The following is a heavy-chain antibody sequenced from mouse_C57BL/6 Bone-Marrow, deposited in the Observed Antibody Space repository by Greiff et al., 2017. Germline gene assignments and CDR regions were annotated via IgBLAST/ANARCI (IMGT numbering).Heavy chain of an antibody. J-gene: IGHJ1*03. CDR1: GYTFTSYW. Sequence: QVQLQQPGAELVKPGASVKVSCKASGYTFTSYWMHWVKQRPGQGLEWIGRIHPSDSDTNYNQKFKGKATLTVDKSSSTAYMQLSSLTSEYSAVYYCAIWPLHDYHWYFDVWGTGTTVTVSS. D-gene: IGHD2-4*01. CDR2: IHPSDSDT. V-gene: IGHV1-74*01. CDR3: AIWPLHDYHWYFDV.